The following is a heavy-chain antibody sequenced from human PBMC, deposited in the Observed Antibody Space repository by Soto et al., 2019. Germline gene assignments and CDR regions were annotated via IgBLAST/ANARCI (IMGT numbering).Heavy chain of an antibody. J-gene: IGHJ4*02. CDR1: GYTFTSYG. Sequence: ASVKVSCKASGYTFTSYGISWVRQAPGQGLEWMGWISAYNGNTNYAQKLQGRVTMTTDTSTSTAYMELRSLRSDDTAVYYCAREGYSSGWYEVRYFDYWGQRTLVTVSS. V-gene: IGHV1-18*01. D-gene: IGHD6-19*01. CDR2: ISAYNGNT. CDR3: AREGYSSGWYEVRYFDY.